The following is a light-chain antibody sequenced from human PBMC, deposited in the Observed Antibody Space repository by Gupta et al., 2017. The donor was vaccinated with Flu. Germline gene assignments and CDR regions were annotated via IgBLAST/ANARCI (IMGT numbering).Light chain of an antibody. Sequence: QSALTQPASVSGSPGQSITISCSGPTSDVGSSNFVSLYQQPPGKAHKLMIYEVTKRPAGVSFRFSASKSGNTASLTITVLQTEDEAEYYRFSAASGNTYVFGTGTKVTVL. CDR1: TSDVGSSNF. CDR3: FSAASGNTYV. V-gene: IGLV2-23*02. CDR2: EVT. J-gene: IGLJ1*01.